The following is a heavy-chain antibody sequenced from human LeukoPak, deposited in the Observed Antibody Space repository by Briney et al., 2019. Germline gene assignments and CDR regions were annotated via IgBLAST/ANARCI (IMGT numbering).Heavy chain of an antibody. Sequence: SETLSFTCTVSGGSISGYYWNWIRQPAGKGLEWIGRIYTSGNTNYNPSLKSRVTMSVDTSKNQFSLKLSSVTAADTAVYYCARSDFWSGYYNYWGQGTLVTVSS. CDR1: GGSISGYY. J-gene: IGHJ4*02. V-gene: IGHV4-4*07. CDR2: IYTSGNT. D-gene: IGHD3-3*01. CDR3: ARSDFWSGYYNY.